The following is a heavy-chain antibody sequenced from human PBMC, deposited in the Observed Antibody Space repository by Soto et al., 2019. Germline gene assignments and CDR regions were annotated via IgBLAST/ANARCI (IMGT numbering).Heavy chain of an antibody. CDR2: ISGSGDYT. Sequence: EVQLLESGGGLVQPGGSLRLSCAASGFTFSSYAMSWVRQAPGKGLEWVSAISGSGDYTYYADSVKGRFAISRDNSKNTLYLQVNSLRAEDTAAYYCAKGSGWFYYFDYWGQGTLLTVSS. CDR3: AKGSGWFYYFDY. V-gene: IGHV3-23*01. CDR1: GFTFSSYA. D-gene: IGHD6-19*01. J-gene: IGHJ4*02.